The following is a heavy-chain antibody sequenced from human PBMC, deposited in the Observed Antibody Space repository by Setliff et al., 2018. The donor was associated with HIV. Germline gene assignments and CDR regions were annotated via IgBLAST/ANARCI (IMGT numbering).Heavy chain of an antibody. D-gene: IGHD3-22*01. V-gene: IGHV4-30-2*01. CDR1: GGSMNSGGYS. CDR3: ARSRLHNYDSSGYYPSYFDY. Sequence: SETLSLTCTVSGGSMNSGGYSWSWIRQPPGKGLEWIGYIDHSGSTNYNPSLKSRVTISVDTSKNQFSLKLSSATAADTAVYYCARSRLHNYDSSGYYPSYFDYWGQGTLITVSS. CDR2: IDHSGST. J-gene: IGHJ4*02.